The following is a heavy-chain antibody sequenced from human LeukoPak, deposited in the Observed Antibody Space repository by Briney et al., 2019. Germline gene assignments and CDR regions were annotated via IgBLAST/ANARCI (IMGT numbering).Heavy chain of an antibody. Sequence: ASVKVSCKASGYAFTNHYMHWVRQAPGQGLEWMGWINPTSFGTKYEQKFQGRVTMTRDTSISTDYMELSDLRSDDTAVYYCARFRGSGWYSFDLWGQGTLVTVSS. D-gene: IGHD6-19*01. CDR1: GYAFTNHY. V-gene: IGHV1-2*02. CDR2: INPTSFGT. CDR3: ARFRGSGWYSFDL. J-gene: IGHJ5*02.